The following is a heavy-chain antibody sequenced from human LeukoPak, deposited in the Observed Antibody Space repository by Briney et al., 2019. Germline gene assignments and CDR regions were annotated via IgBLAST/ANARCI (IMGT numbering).Heavy chain of an antibody. Sequence: GGSLRLSCAASGFTFSSYWMFWVRQAPGKGLVWVSRINTDGSRINYADSVKGRFTISRDDAKNTLYLQVTSLRDEDTAVYYCARAGGSSSSVPYYYGMDVWGQGTTVTVFS. CDR3: ARAGGSSSSVPYYYGMDV. D-gene: IGHD6-25*01. V-gene: IGHV3-74*01. J-gene: IGHJ6*02. CDR2: INTDGSRI. CDR1: GFTFSSYW.